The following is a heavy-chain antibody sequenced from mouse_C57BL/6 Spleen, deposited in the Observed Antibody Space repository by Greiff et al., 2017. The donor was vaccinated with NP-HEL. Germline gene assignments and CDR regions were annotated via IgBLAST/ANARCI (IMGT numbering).Heavy chain of an antibody. D-gene: IGHD1-1*01. CDR2: IDPANGNT. CDR3: TRNYGSSYWYFAV. CDR1: GFNIKNTY. Sequence: EVQLQQSVAELVRPGASVKLSCTASGFNIKNTYMHWVKQRPEQGLEWIGRIDPANGNTKYAPKFQGKATITADTSSNTAYLQLSSLTSEDTAIYCCTRNYGSSYWYFAVWGTGTTVTVSS. J-gene: IGHJ1*03. V-gene: IGHV14-3*01.